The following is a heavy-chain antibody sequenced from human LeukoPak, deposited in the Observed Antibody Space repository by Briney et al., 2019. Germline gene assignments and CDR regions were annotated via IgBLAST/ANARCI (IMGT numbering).Heavy chain of an antibody. V-gene: IGHV3-30-3*01. CDR2: ISYDGSNK. Sequence: PGGSLRLSCAASGSTFSSYAMHWVRQAPGKGLEWVAVISYDGSNKYYADSVKGRFTISRDNSKDTLYLQMNSLRAEDTAVYYCARAPTVSQGDYWGQGTLVTVSS. CDR1: GSTFSSYA. D-gene: IGHD4-17*01. CDR3: ARAPTVSQGDY. J-gene: IGHJ4*02.